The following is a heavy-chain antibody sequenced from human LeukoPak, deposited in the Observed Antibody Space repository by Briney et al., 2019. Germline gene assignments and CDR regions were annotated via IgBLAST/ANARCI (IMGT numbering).Heavy chain of an antibody. CDR3: AKDLAGSGSYSFDY. Sequence: HSGGSLRLSCAASGFTFSSYGMNWVRQAPGRGLEWVSAISGSGGSTYYADSVKGRFTISRDNSKNTLYLQMNSLRAEDTAVYYCAKDLAGSGSYSFDYWGQGTLVTVSS. CDR2: ISGSGGST. J-gene: IGHJ4*02. CDR1: GFTFSSYG. D-gene: IGHD1-26*01. V-gene: IGHV3-23*01.